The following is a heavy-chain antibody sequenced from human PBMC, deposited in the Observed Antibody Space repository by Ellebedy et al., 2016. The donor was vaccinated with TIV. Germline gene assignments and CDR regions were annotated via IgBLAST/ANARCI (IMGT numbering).Heavy chain of an antibody. V-gene: IGHV5-51*01. CDR1: GYNFNNYW. Sequence: GGSLRPSCQGFGYNFNNYWIAWVRQTPGKGLEYMAIIYTGDSDTRYSSFLQGHVTFSVDKSISTAYLQWSSLQASDTAIYYFATLDGYDPFDSWGQGTLVTVSS. J-gene: IGHJ4*02. D-gene: IGHD5-12*01. CDR3: ATLDGYDPFDS. CDR2: IYTGDSDT.